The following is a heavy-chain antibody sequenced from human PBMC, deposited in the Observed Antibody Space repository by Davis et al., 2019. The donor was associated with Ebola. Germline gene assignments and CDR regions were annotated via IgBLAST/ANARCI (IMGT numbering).Heavy chain of an antibody. Sequence: PSETLSLTCTVSGGSISSGDYYWSWIRQPPGKGLESIGYLYYSGSTNYNPSLKSRVTISVDTPKNQFSLKLSSVTAADTAVYYCARDGHDYGDYGLEAGRGDNWFDPWDQGTLVTVSS. D-gene: IGHD4-17*01. CDR1: GGSISSGDYY. CDR3: ARDGHDYGDYGLEAGRGDNWFDP. V-gene: IGHV4-61*08. J-gene: IGHJ5*02. CDR2: LYYSGST.